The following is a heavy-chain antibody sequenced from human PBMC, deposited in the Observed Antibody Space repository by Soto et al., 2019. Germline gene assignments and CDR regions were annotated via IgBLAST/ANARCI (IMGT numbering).Heavy chain of an antibody. Sequence: PGGSLRLSCSASGFTFSSYAMHWVRQAPGKGLEYVSAISSNGGSTYYADSVKGRFTISRDNSKNTLYLQMSSLRAEDTAVYYCVKGYYGGNSWVPTEYFQHWGQGTLVTVSS. V-gene: IGHV3-64D*08. D-gene: IGHD4-17*01. J-gene: IGHJ1*01. CDR2: ISSNGGST. CDR3: VKGYYGGNSWVPTEYFQH. CDR1: GFTFSSYA.